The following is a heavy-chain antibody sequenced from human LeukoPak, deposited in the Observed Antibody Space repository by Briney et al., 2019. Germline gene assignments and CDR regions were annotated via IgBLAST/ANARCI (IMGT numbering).Heavy chain of an antibody. CDR1: GFSFRNYG. CDR3: ANPQSRGYDYLDY. V-gene: IGHV3-30*18. CDR2: ISIDGREK. J-gene: IGHJ4*02. D-gene: IGHD5-12*01. Sequence: GGSLRLSCAASGFSFRNYGMHWVRQAPGKGLEWVAVISIDGREKYYADSVKGRFTISRDNSKNTLYLQMNSLSGDDTAVYYCANPQSRGYDYLDYWGQGTLVTVSS.